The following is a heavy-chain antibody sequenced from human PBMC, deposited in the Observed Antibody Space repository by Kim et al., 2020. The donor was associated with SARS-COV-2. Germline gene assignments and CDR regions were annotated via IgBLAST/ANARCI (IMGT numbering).Heavy chain of an antibody. D-gene: IGHD3-22*01. CDR3: ARDPPNYYDSDGVI. CDR2: IYYSGST. V-gene: IGHV4-31*03. J-gene: IGHJ3*02. Sequence: SETLSLTCTVSGGSISSGGYYWSWIRQHPGKGLEWIGYIYYSGSTYYNPSLKSRVTISVDTSKNQFSLKLSSVTAADTAVYYCARDPPNYYDSDGVIWGQGTMVTVSS. CDR1: GGSISSGGYY.